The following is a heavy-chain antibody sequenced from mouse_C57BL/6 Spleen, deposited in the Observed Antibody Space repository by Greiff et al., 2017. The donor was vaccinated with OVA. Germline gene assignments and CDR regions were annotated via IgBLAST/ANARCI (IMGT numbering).Heavy chain of an antibody. J-gene: IGHJ3*01. CDR1: GYSITSGYY. D-gene: IGHD2-4*01. V-gene: IGHV3-6*01. CDR2: ISYDGSN. Sequence: DVKLQESGPGLVKPSQSLSLTCSVTGYSITSGYYWNWIRQFPGNKLEWMGYISYDGSNNYNPSLKNRISITRDTSKNQFFLKLNSVTTEDTATYYCALYDYDVAYWGQGTLVTVSA. CDR3: ALYDYDVAY.